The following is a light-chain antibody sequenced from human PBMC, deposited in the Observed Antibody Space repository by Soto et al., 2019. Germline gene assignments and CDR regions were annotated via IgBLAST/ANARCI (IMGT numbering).Light chain of an antibody. CDR2: DAS. CDR1: QDIRKY. Sequence: IQMTQSPSSLSASVGDRVTITRQASQDIRKYLNWYQQTTGKPPKILIYDASTLETGVPSRFSGSGSGTDFTFTISRLQPEDFETYYCQQYDNLPIIFGQGTRLEI. CDR3: QQYDNLPII. V-gene: IGKV1-33*01. J-gene: IGKJ5*01.